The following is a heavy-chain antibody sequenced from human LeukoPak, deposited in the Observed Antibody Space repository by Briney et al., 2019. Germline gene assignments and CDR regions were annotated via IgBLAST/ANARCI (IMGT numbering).Heavy chain of an antibody. J-gene: IGHJ4*02. D-gene: IGHD5-18*01. V-gene: IGHV3-7*01. Sequence: GGSLRLSCAASGFTFSSYWMSWVRQAPGKGLEWVANIKQDGSEKYYVDSVKGRFTISRDNAKNSLYLQMNSLRAEDTAVYHCARDHPNTAMVFDYWGQGTLVTVPS. CDR1: GFTFSSYW. CDR2: IKQDGSEK. CDR3: ARDHPNTAMVFDY.